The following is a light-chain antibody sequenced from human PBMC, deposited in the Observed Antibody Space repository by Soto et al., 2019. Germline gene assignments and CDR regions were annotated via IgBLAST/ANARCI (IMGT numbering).Light chain of an antibody. CDR2: TSS. Sequence: DIQMTQSPSSLSASVGDRVTITCRASQNIDTYLNWYLQKPGQAPKLLISTSSTLESGVPSRFSGGGSGTDFTLTISNLQPEDFATYFCQQNYLSPWTFGPGTRVEIK. V-gene: IGKV1-39*01. J-gene: IGKJ1*01. CDR1: QNIDTY. CDR3: QQNYLSPWT.